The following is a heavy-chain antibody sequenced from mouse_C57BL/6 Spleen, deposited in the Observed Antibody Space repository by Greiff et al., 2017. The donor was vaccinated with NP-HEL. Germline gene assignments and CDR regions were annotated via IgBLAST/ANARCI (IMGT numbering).Heavy chain of an antibody. D-gene: IGHD3-2*02. CDR3: AREDSSGYDYFDY. CDR1: GFTFSDYY. J-gene: IGHJ2*01. Sequence: EVKLVESEGGLVQPGSSMKLSCTASGFTFSDYYMAWVRQVPEKGLEWVANINYDGSSTYYLDSLKSRFIISRDNAKNILYLQMSSLKSEDTATYYCAREDSSGYDYFDYWGQGTTLTVSS. CDR2: INYDGSST. V-gene: IGHV5-16*01.